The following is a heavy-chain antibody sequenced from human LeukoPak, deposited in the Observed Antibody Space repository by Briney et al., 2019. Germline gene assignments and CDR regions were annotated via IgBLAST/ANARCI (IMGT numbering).Heavy chain of an antibody. CDR2: IKSKTDGGTT. D-gene: IGHD3-22*01. CDR3: TTDREYDSSGHYYYYYGMDV. CDR1: GFALSSHW. Sequence: KPGGSLRLSCAASGFALSSHWMTWVRQAPGKGLEWVGRIKSKTDGGTTDYAAPVKGRFTISRDDSKNTLYLQMNSLKTEDTAVYYCTTDREYDSSGHYYYYYGMDVWGQGTTVTVSS. J-gene: IGHJ6*02. V-gene: IGHV3-15*01.